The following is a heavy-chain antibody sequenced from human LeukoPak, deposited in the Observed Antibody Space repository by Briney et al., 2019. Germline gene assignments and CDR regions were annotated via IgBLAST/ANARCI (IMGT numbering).Heavy chain of an antibody. D-gene: IGHD3-9*01. Sequence: PSETLSLTCTVSGGSISSYYWSWIRQPPGKGLEWIGYIYYSGSTNYNPSLKSRVTISVDTSKNQFSLKLSSVTAADTAVYYCARGLGILTPFDYWGQGTLVTVSS. J-gene: IGHJ4*02. CDR2: IYYSGST. V-gene: IGHV4-59*12. CDR3: ARGLGILTPFDY. CDR1: GGSISSYY.